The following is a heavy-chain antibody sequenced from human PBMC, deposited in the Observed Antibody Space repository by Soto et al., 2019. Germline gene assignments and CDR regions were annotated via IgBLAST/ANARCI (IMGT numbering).Heavy chain of an antibody. CDR1: GFTFSDYY. D-gene: IGHD5-18*01. CDR3: ASDRYSYGYFDY. J-gene: IGHJ4*02. CDR2: ISSSGSTI. V-gene: IGHV3-11*01. Sequence: GGSLRLSCAASGFTFSDYYMSWIRQAPGKRLEWVSYISSSGSTIYYAGSVKGRFTISRDNAKNSLYLQMNSLRAEDTAVYYCASDRYSYGYFDYWGQGTLVTVSS.